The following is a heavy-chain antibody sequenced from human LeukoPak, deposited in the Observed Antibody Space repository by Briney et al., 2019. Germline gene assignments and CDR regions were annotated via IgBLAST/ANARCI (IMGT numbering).Heavy chain of an antibody. D-gene: IGHD2-21*02. Sequence: GGSLRLSCAASGFTFSSYAMSWVRQAPGKGVEWVSAISGSGGSTYYADSVKGRFTISRDNSKNTLYLQMNSLRAEDTAVYYCAKDSSGDYDGENDYWGQGTLVTVSS. CDR2: ISGSGGST. CDR1: GFTFSSYA. J-gene: IGHJ4*02. CDR3: AKDSSGDYDGENDY. V-gene: IGHV3-23*01.